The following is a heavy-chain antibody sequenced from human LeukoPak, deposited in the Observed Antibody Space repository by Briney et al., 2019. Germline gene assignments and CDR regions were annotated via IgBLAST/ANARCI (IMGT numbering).Heavy chain of an antibody. CDR3: TTLTERYSSGWYLYIDL. CDR1: GFPFSNAW. CDR2: LKSKTDGGTT. Sequence: LGGSLRLSCAASGFPFSNAWMSGVRQAPGKGLEWVGRLKSKTDGGTTDYAAPVKGRFTISRDDSKNTLYLQMNSLKTEDTAVYYCTTLTERYSSGWYLYIDLWGRGTLVTVSS. D-gene: IGHD6-19*01. V-gene: IGHV3-15*01. J-gene: IGHJ2*01.